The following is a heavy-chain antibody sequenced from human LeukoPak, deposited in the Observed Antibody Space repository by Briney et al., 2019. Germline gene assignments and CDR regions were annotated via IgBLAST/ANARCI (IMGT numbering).Heavy chain of an antibody. CDR1: GGSISSSGYY. V-gene: IGHV4-39*07. CDR2: INHSGST. J-gene: IGHJ3*02. CDR3: ARDPGGDFSFDI. Sequence: SETLSLTCTVSGGSISSSGYYWSWIRQPPGKGLEWIGEINHSGSTNYNPSLKSRVTISVDTSKNQFSLKLSSVTAADTAVYYCARDPGGDFSFDIWGQGTMVTVSS. D-gene: IGHD3-16*02.